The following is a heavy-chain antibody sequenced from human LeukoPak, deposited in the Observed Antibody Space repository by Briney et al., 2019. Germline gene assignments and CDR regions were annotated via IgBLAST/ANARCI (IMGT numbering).Heavy chain of an antibody. CDR3: ATVGSRDSSVSFDY. V-gene: IGHV1-24*01. Sequence: ASVKVSCKVSGYTLTELSMHWVRQAPGKGLEWMGGFDPEDGETIYAQKFQGRVTMTEDTSTDTAYMELSSLRSEDTAVYYCATVGSRDSSVSFDYWGQGTLVTVSS. D-gene: IGHD3-22*01. J-gene: IGHJ4*02. CDR1: GYTLTELS. CDR2: FDPEDGET.